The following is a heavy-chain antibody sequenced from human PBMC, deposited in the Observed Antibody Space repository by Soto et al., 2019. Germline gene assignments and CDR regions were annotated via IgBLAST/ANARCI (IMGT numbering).Heavy chain of an antibody. Sequence: QVQLVESGGGVVQPGRSLRLSCAASGFTFSSYGMHWVRQAPGKGLEWVAVISYDGSNKYYADSVKGRFTISRDNSKNTLYLQMSSVRAEVTAVYYCAKDVVVGATTGLGDYYYYYGMDVWGQGTTVTVSS. D-gene: IGHD1-26*01. J-gene: IGHJ6*02. CDR1: GFTFSSYG. CDR3: AKDVVVGATTGLGDYYYYYGMDV. V-gene: IGHV3-30*18. CDR2: ISYDGSNK.